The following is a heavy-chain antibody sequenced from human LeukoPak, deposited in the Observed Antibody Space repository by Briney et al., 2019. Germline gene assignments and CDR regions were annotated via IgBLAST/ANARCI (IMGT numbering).Heavy chain of an antibody. CDR3: AREAGCSGGSCYSVAFDI. D-gene: IGHD2-15*01. CDR1: GYTLTELS. Sequence: ASVKVSCKVSGYTLTELSMHWVRQAPGQGLEWMGWINPNSGGTNYAQKFQGRVTMTRDTSISTAYMELSRLRSDDTAVYYCAREAGCSGGSCYSVAFDIWGQGTMVTVSS. CDR2: INPNSGGT. V-gene: IGHV1-2*02. J-gene: IGHJ3*02.